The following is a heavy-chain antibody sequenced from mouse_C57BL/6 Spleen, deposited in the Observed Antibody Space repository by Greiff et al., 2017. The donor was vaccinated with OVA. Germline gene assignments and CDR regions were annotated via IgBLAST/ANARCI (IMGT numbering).Heavy chain of an antibody. V-gene: IGHV1-82*01. CDR1: GYAFSSSS. CDR3: AREGYYGSKGN. Sequence: VMLVESGPELVKPGASVKLSCKASGYAFSSSSMNWVKQRPGKGLEWIGRIYPGDGYTNYHGKFKGQATLTADNTSSTAYMQLSSLTAEDSAVNFCAREGYYGSKGNWGQGTTLTVSA. J-gene: IGHJ2*01. D-gene: IGHD1-1*01. CDR2: IYPGDGYT.